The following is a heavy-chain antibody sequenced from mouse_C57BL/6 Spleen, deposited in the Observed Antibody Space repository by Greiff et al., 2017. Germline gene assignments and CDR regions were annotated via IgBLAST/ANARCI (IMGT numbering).Heavy chain of an antibody. J-gene: IGHJ2*01. D-gene: IGHD1-1*01. CDR2: INPSTGGT. V-gene: IGHV1-42*01. CDR3: ARSLGYGFPFDY. Sequence: EVQLQQSGPELVKPGASVKISCKASGYSFTGYYMNWVKQSPEKSLEWIGEINPSTGGTTYNQKFKAKATLTVDKSSSTAYMQLKSLTSEDSAVYYCARSLGYGFPFDYWGQGTTLTVSS. CDR1: GYSFTGYY.